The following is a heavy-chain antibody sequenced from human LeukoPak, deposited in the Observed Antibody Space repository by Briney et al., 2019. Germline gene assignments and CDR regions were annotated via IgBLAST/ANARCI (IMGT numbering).Heavy chain of an antibody. CDR1: RGSISTYY. CDR2: INYSGNA. CDR3: ARVRVLVKFYYYYMDV. Sequence: PSETLSLTCTVSRGSISTYYWSWIRQPPGKGLEWIAFINYSGNANYNPSLKSRVTISLDTSKNQFSLNLSSVTAADTAVYYCARVRVLVKFYYYYMDVWGKGTAVTVSS. D-gene: IGHD3-10*01. J-gene: IGHJ6*03. V-gene: IGHV4-59*01.